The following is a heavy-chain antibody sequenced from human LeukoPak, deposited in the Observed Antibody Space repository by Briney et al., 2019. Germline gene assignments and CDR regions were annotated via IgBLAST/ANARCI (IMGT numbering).Heavy chain of an antibody. CDR2: INSNANTI. CDR1: GFTFSTYE. Sequence: GGSLRLSCAASGFTFSTYEMNWVRQAPGKGLEWISYINSNANTIYYADSVKGRFTISRDNAKNSLFLQMNSLRDEDTAVYYCARDRYYSFDYWGQGTLVTVSS. CDR3: ARDRYYSFDY. D-gene: IGHD3-16*02. J-gene: IGHJ4*02. V-gene: IGHV3-48*03.